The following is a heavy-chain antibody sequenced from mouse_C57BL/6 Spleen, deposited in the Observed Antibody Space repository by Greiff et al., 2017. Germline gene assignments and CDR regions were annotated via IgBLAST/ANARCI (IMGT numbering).Heavy chain of an antibody. V-gene: IGHV2-9-1*01. D-gene: IGHD2-3*01. CDR1: GFSLTSYA. CDR2: IWTGGGT. J-gene: IGHJ1*03. CDR3: ARFYDGYYGWYFDV. Sequence: QVQLKESGPGLVAPSQSLSITCTVSGFSLTSYALSWVRQPPGKGLEWLGVIWTGGGTNYNSALKSRLSLSKYNSKSQVFLKMNSLQIDDTARYSCARFYDGYYGWYFDVWGTGTTVTVSS.